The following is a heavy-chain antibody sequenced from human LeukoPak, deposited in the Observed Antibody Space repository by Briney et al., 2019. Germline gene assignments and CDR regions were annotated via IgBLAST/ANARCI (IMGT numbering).Heavy chain of an antibody. D-gene: IGHD4-23*01. J-gene: IGHJ1*01. CDR2: ISGSGGST. Sequence: GGSLRLSCAASGFTFSSYAMSWVRQAPGKGLEWVSAISGSGGSTYYADSVKGRFTISRDNSKNTLYLQMNSLRAEDTAVYYCAKDLTVVTLRTSFQHWGQGTLVTVSS. CDR1: GFTFSSYA. V-gene: IGHV3-23*01. CDR3: AKDLTVVTLRTSFQH.